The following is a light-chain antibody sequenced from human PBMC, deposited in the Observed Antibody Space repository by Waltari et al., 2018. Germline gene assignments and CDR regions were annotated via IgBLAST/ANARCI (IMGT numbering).Light chain of an antibody. CDR3: QQYHKWPPYT. CDR1: RLINSN. V-gene: IGKV3-15*01. Sequence: EIVLTQSPATLSVSPGERATLPCRPSRLINSNLAWYQQQPGQAPRLLIYGASTRAIGIPARFSGSGSGTEFTLTITSLQSEDFAVYFCQQYHKWPPYTFGQGTKLDI. J-gene: IGKJ2*01. CDR2: GAS.